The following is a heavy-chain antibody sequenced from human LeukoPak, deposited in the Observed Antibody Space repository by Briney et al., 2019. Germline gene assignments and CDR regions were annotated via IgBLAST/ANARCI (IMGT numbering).Heavy chain of an antibody. CDR1: GGSFSGYY. J-gene: IGHJ4*02. D-gene: IGHD3-22*01. V-gene: IGHV4-34*01. CDR2: INHSGST. CDR3: ARIGRYYDSSGSPRPFDD. Sequence: SETLSLTCAVYGGSFSGYYWSWIRQPPGKGLEWIGEINHSGSTNYNPSLKSRVTISVDTSKNQFSLKLSSVTAADTAVYYCARIGRYYDSSGSPRPFDDWGQGTLVTVSS.